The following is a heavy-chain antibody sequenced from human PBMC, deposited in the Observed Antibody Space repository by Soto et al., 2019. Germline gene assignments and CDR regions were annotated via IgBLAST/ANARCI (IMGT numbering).Heavy chain of an antibody. Sequence: SVKVSCRASGHTFTSYGISWVRQAPGQGLEWMGWISAYNGNTNYAQKLHGRLTMTTDTSTSTAYMELRSLRSDDTAVYYCVMSIAAFIQHWGQGTVVTVSS. CDR3: VMSIAAFIQH. D-gene: IGHD6-6*01. V-gene: IGHV1-18*04. CDR2: ISAYNGNT. CDR1: GHTFTSYG. J-gene: IGHJ1*01.